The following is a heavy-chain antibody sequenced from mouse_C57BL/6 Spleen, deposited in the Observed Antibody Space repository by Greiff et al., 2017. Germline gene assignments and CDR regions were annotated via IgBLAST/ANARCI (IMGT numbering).Heavy chain of an antibody. V-gene: IGHV1-64*01. Sequence: VQLQQPGAELVKPGASVKLSCKASGYTFTSYWMHWVKQRPGQGLEWIGMIHPNSGSTNYNEKFKSKATLTVDKSSSTAYMQLSSLTSEDSAVYYCTRTPIYDSYYYFDYCGQGTTLTVSS. D-gene: IGHD2-3*01. CDR1: GYTFTSYW. CDR2: IHPNSGST. J-gene: IGHJ2*01. CDR3: TRTPIYDSYYYFDY.